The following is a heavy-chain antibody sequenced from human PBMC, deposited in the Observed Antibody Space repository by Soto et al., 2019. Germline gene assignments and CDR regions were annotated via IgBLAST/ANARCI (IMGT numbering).Heavy chain of an antibody. CDR2: ISRSGSNA. V-gene: IGHV3-23*01. Sequence: VGSLRLSCAASGFTFSNYDMSWVRQAPGKGLEWVSSISRSGSNAYYADSVKGRFTFSRDNSKNTLFLQMNSLRAEDTAIYYCATHYTTLLDYWGQGALVTVSS. J-gene: IGHJ4*02. CDR1: GFTFSNYD. CDR3: ATHYTTLLDY. D-gene: IGHD4-4*01.